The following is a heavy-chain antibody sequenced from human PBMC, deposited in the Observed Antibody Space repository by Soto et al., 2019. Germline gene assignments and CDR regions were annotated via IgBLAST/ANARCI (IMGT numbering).Heavy chain of an antibody. J-gene: IGHJ4*02. CDR2: ISSSGSTI. D-gene: IGHD4-4*01. CDR1: GFTFSDYY. V-gene: IGHV3-11*01. Sequence: QVQLVESGGGLVKPGGSLRLSCAASGFTFSDYYMSWIRQAPGKGLEWVSYISSSGSTIYYAESAKDRFTISRDNAKKSLYLQMNSLRAEDTAVYYCAREASNYYPTDYWGQGTLVTVSS. CDR3: AREASNYYPTDY.